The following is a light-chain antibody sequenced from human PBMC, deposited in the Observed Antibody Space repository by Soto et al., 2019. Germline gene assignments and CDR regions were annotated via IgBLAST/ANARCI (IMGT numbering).Light chain of an antibody. J-gene: IGKJ5*01. CDR1: QSVSSN. CDR3: QQYGSSSLT. CDR2: GAS. Sequence: PWERATLSCRASQSVSSNLAWYQQKPGQAPRLLIYGASSRATGIPDRFSGSGSGTDFTLTISRLEPEDFAVYYCQQYGSSSLTFGGGTRLEI. V-gene: IGKV3-20*01.